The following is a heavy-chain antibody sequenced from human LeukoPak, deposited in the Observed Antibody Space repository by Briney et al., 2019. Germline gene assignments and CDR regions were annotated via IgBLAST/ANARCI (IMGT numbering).Heavy chain of an antibody. CDR3: ARAAGNDILTGYRDAFDI. V-gene: IGHV1-69*13. Sequence: ASVKVSCKASGGTFSSYAISWVRQAPGQGLECMGGIIPIFGTANYAQKFQGRVTITADESTSTAYMELSSLRSEDTAVYYCARAAGNDILTGYRDAFDIWGQGTMVTVSS. CDR2: IIPIFGTA. D-gene: IGHD3-9*01. CDR1: GGTFSSYA. J-gene: IGHJ3*02.